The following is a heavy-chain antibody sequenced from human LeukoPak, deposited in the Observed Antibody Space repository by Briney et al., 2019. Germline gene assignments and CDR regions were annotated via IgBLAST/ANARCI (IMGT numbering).Heavy chain of an antibody. Sequence: SEALSLTCTVSGGSMSRSTYYWGWIRQPPGKGLEWIGSIYYSGSTYYNPSLRSRVTISVDTSKNQLSLRLSSVTAADTAVYYCARSTVAGTRKFDYWGQGTLVTVSS. J-gene: IGHJ4*02. CDR2: IYYSGST. CDR1: GGSMSRSTYY. CDR3: ARSTVAGTRKFDY. D-gene: IGHD6-19*01. V-gene: IGHV4-39*01.